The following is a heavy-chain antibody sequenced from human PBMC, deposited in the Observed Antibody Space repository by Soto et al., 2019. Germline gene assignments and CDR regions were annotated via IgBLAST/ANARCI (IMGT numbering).Heavy chain of an antibody. CDR2: IYYSGST. V-gene: IGHV4-39*01. Sequence: QLQLQESGPGLVKPSETLSLTCTVSGGSISSSSYYWGWIRQPPGKGLEWIGSIYYSGSTYYNPSLKSRVTISVDTSKTQFSLKLSSVTAADTAVYYCATYYYGSGSYSPSTFDYWGQGTLVTVSS. J-gene: IGHJ4*02. CDR1: GGSISSSSYY. CDR3: ATYYYGSGSYSPSTFDY. D-gene: IGHD3-10*01.